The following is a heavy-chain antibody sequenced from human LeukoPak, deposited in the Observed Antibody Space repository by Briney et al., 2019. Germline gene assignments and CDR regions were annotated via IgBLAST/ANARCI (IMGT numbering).Heavy chain of an antibody. CDR1: GFTFSSYA. Sequence: AGGSLRLSCAASGFTFSSYAMSWVRQAPGKGLEWVSAISGSGGCTYYADSVKGRFTISRDNSKNTLYLQMNSLRAKDTAVYYCAKDDPQLGNWFDPWGQGTLVTVSS. V-gene: IGHV3-23*01. D-gene: IGHD1-26*01. CDR2: ISGSGGCT. CDR3: AKDDPQLGNWFDP. J-gene: IGHJ5*02.